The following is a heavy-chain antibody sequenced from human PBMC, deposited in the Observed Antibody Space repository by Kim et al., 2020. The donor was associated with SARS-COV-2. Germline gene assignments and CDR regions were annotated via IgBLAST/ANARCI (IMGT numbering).Heavy chain of an antibody. CDR3: SRGRRITIFGVVTHFDY. CDR2: IYYSGST. J-gene: IGHJ4*02. D-gene: IGHD3-3*01. V-gene: IGHV4-31*03. Sequence: SETLSLTCTVSGGSISSGGYYWSWIRQPPGKGLEWVGYIYYSGSTYYTPSLKSRVTISVDTSKNQFSLKLSSVTAADTGVYYCSRGRRITIFGVVTHFDYGGQGTLVTVSS. CDR1: GGSISSGGYY.